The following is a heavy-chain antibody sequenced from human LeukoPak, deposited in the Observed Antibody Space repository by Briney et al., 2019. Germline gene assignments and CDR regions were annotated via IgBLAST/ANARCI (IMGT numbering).Heavy chain of an antibody. V-gene: IGHV3-53*01. Sequence: GGSLRLSCAASGFTFSSYAMSWVRQAPGRGLEWVSIIYSGGDTYYADSVKGRFTISRDSSKNTLSLQMNSLRAEDTAVYYCARSRVVYGANEIYDFWGQGTLVTVSS. J-gene: IGHJ4*02. D-gene: IGHD4-23*01. CDR1: GFTFSSYA. CDR3: ARSRVVYGANEIYDF. CDR2: IYSGGDT.